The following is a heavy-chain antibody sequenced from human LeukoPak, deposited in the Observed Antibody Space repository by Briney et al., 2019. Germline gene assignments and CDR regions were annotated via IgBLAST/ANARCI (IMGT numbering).Heavy chain of an antibody. D-gene: IGHD6-6*01. Sequence: GGSLRLSCAASGFTFSGFAMRWVRQAPGKGLEWVSGISGSGGSTYSADSVKGRFTISRDNSKNTLYLQMNSLRAEDTAIYYCAKDLRPSRPAARSYFDYWGQGTLVTVSS. V-gene: IGHV3-23*01. CDR1: GFTFSGFA. J-gene: IGHJ4*02. CDR2: ISGSGGST. CDR3: AKDLRPSRPAARSYFDY.